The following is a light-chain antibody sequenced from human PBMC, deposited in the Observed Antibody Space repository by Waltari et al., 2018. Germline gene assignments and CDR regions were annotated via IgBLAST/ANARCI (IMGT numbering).Light chain of an antibody. V-gene: IGLV2-14*03. CDR2: DVN. CDR3: CSYRSGSTWL. J-gene: IGLJ2*01. CDR1: SSDIGGYNG. Sequence: QSALTQPPSVSKSLGQSVTISCTGTSSDIGGYNGVSWYQQYSGTAPRVLIYDVNKRPSGVSALVSGSKSVNPACLTISGRQAEDEADYYCCSYRSGSTWLFAGGTRLTVL.